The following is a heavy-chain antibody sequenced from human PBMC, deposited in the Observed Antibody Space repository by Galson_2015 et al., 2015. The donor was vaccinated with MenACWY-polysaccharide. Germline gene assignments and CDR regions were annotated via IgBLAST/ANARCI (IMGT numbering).Heavy chain of an antibody. Sequence: TLSLTCAVSGGYIRSSNWRSWVRQSPGKGLEWIREIYHSGSNNYNPSLKSRVTISVDNSKNQFSLKLSYVTAADTAVYYCAGYRESSRWNDVSPWYFDLWGRGTLVTVSS. J-gene: IGHJ2*01. V-gene: IGHV4-4*02. CDR1: GGYIRSSNW. CDR2: IYHSGSN. CDR3: AGYRESSRWNDVSPWYFDL. D-gene: IGHD1-1*01.